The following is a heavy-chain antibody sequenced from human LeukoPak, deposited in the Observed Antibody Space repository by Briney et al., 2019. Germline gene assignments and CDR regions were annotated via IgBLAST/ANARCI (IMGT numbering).Heavy chain of an antibody. CDR1: GFTFDDYG. CDR2: INWNGGGT. CDR3: ARLTGDRLFDAFDI. V-gene: IGHV3-20*04. J-gene: IGHJ3*02. Sequence: GGSLRLSCAASGFTFDDYGMSWVRQAPGKGLEWVSGINWNGGGTCYADSVKGRFTISRDNAKNSLYLQMNSLRAEDTALYYCARLTGDRLFDAFDIRGQGTMVTVSS. D-gene: IGHD7-27*01.